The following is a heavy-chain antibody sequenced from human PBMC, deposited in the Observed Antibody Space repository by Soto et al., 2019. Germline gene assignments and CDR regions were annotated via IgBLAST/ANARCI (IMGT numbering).Heavy chain of an antibody. D-gene: IGHD4-17*01. V-gene: IGHV4-59*01. CDR2: IYYGGST. J-gene: IGHJ4*02. CDR3: ARRYGASFDY. CDR1: GGSISSYY. Sequence: QVQLQESGPGLVKPSETLSLTCTVSGGSISSYYWSWIRQPPGKGLEWIGYIYYGGSTNYNPSLKSRVTISVDTSKNQFSLKLSSVTDSDTAVYYCARRYGASFDYWGQGTLVTVSS.